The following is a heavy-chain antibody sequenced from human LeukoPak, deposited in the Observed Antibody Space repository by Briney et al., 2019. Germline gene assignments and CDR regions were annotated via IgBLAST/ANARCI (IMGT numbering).Heavy chain of an antibody. CDR1: GGSLSGYY. CDR3: ARGRGRYYGSGSSTGWFDP. V-gene: IGHV4-34*01. D-gene: IGHD3-10*01. CDR2: INDSGST. Sequence: SETLSLTCAVYGGSLSGYYWSWIRQPPGKGLEWIGEINDSGSTNYSPSLKSRVTISVDTSKNQFSLKLSSVTAADTAVYYCARGRGRYYGSGSSTGWFDPWGQGTLATVSS. J-gene: IGHJ5*02.